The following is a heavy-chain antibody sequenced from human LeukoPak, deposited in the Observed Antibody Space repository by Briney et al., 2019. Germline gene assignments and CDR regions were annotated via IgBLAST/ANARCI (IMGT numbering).Heavy chain of an antibody. D-gene: IGHD3-3*01. CDR1: GYSISSGYY. J-gene: IGHJ4*02. V-gene: IGHV4-38-2*02. Sequence: SETLSLTCTVSGYSISSGYYWGWIRQPPGKGLEWIGEIYHSGSTNYNPSLKSRVTISVDKSKNQFSLKLSSVTAADTAVYYCALLRFPGYWGQGTLVTVSS. CDR3: ALLRFPGY. CDR2: IYHSGST.